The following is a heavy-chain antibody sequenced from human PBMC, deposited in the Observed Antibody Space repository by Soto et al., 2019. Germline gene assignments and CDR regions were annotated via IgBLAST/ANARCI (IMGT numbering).Heavy chain of an antibody. J-gene: IGHJ4*02. CDR3: ERHKRDLRFLEWSYYFDF. CDR1: GFTFSSYA. CDR2: ISYDGSNK. V-gene: IGHV3-30-3*01. D-gene: IGHD3-3*01. Sequence: QVQLVESGGGVVQPGRSLRLSCAASGFTFSSYAMHWVRQAPGKGLEWVAVISYDGSNKYDADSVKGRFSNSRDNSKNTVYLQKNGLSAEDTAVYYGERHKRDLRFLEWSYYFDFWGQGTLVTVSS.